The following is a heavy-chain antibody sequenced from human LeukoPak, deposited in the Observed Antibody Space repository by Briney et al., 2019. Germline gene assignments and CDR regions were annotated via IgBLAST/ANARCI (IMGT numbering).Heavy chain of an antibody. J-gene: IGHJ5*02. Sequence: SETLSLTCGVSGYSISSGYYCGWIRQPPGKGLEWIGSIYHGGSTYYNPSLKSRVTISVDTSKNQFSLKLSSLTVADTAVYYCARVIYCSGGSCYDGAWFDPWGQGTLVTVSS. V-gene: IGHV4-38-2*01. CDR1: GYSISSGYY. D-gene: IGHD2-15*01. CDR2: IYHGGST. CDR3: ARVIYCSGGSCYDGAWFDP.